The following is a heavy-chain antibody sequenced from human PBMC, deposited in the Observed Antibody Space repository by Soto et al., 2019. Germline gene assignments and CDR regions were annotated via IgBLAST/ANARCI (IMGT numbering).Heavy chain of an antibody. Sequence: VGSRILSCESSGVTLTTYSMNLVRQASGKGLEWVSSITSSSGHIYYADSVKGRFTISRDNARNSLYLQMNSLRAEDTAVYYCVRERGLSSFYGMDVWGQGTTVTVSS. CDR3: VRERGLSSFYGMDV. V-gene: IGHV3-21*01. D-gene: IGHD3-10*01. J-gene: IGHJ6*02. CDR2: ITSSSGHI. CDR1: GVTLTTYS.